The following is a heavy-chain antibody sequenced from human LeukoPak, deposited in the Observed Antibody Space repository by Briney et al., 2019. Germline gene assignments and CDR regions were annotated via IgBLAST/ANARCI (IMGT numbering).Heavy chain of an antibody. CDR2: MNPNSGNT. J-gene: IGHJ3*02. V-gene: IGHV1-8*01. D-gene: IGHD3-22*01. Sequence: ASVKVSCKASGYTFTSYDINWVRQASGQGLEWMGWMNPNSGNTGYAQNFQGRVTITWNTSTSTAYMELSSLRSDDTAVYYCASISYYYDSSGFYDAFDIWGQGTMVTVSS. CDR3: ASISYYYDSSGFYDAFDI. CDR1: GYTFTSYD.